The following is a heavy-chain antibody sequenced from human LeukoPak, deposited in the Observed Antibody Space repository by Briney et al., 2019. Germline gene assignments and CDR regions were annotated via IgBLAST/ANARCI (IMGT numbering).Heavy chain of an antibody. V-gene: IGHV3-23*01. CDR2: ISGSGGNT. Sequence: PGGSLRLSCAASGFTFGSYAMCWVRQAPGKGLERVSAISGSGGNTYYADSVKGRFTISRDHSKNTLYLQMDSLRAEDTAVYYCAKDRDGITAVGRDFDYWGQGALVTVSS. CDR1: GFTFGSYA. CDR3: AKDRDGITAVGRDFDY. D-gene: IGHD6-13*01. J-gene: IGHJ4*02.